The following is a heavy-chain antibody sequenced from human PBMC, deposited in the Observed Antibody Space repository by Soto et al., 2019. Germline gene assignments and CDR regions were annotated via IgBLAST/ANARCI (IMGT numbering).Heavy chain of an antibody. CDR1: GYTFTSYY. Sequence: QVLLVQSGAEVKKPGASVKVSCKASGYTFTSYYMHWVRQAPGQGLEWMGIINPSTGSTSYAQKFQGRVTMTRDTSTSTVNMDLSSLRAEDTAVYYCARSYCSSTNCFTMNYQYFYGMDVWGQGTTVTVSS. CDR3: ARSYCSSTNCFTMNYQYFYGMDV. CDR2: INPSTGST. D-gene: IGHD2-2*02. J-gene: IGHJ6*02. V-gene: IGHV1-46*01.